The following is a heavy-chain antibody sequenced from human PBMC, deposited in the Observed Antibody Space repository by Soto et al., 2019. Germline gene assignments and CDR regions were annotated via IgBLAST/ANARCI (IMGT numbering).Heavy chain of an antibody. CDR2: INHSGST. CDR3: ARMTTVTTRYFDY. J-gene: IGHJ4*02. D-gene: IGHD4-4*01. CDR1: GGSFSGYY. Sequence: QVQLQQWGAGLLKPSETLSLTCAVYGGSFSGYYWSWIRQPPGKGLEWIGEINHSGSTNYNPSLKSRVTISVDTSKNQFSLKLSSVTAAATAVYYCARMTTVTTRYFDYWCQGPLVTVSS. V-gene: IGHV4-34*01.